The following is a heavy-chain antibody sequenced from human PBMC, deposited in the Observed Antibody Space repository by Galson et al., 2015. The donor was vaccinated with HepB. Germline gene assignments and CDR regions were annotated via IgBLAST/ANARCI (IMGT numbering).Heavy chain of an antibody. V-gene: IGHV1-8*01. D-gene: IGHD3-3*01. CDR2: MNPNSGNT. CDR1: GYTFTSYD. Sequence: SVKVSCKASGYTFTSYDIKWVRQATGQGLEWMGWMNPNSGNTGYAQKFQGRVTMTRNTSISTAYMELSILRSEDTAVYYCARSYITIFGVVLSDFDYWGQGTLVTVSS. CDR3: ARSYITIFGVVLSDFDY. J-gene: IGHJ4*02.